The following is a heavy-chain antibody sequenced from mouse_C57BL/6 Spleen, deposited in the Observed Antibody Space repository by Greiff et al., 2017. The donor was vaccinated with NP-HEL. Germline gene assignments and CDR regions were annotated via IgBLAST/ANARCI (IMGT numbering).Heavy chain of an antibody. Sequence: EVQLKQSGAELVRPGASVKLSCTASGFNIKDDYMHWVKQRPEQGLEWIGWIDPENGDTEYASKFQGKATITADTSSNTAYLQLSSLTSEDTAVYYCTTGYYGSSRYFDVWGTGTTVTVSS. D-gene: IGHD1-1*01. CDR2: IDPENGDT. CDR3: TTGYYGSSRYFDV. V-gene: IGHV14-4*01. CDR1: GFNIKDDY. J-gene: IGHJ1*03.